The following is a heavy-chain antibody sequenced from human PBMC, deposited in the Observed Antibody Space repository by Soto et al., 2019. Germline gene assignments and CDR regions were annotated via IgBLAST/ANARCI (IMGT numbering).Heavy chain of an antibody. J-gene: IGHJ6*02. CDR3: AKDIGYCSSTSCPHYDYYYGVDV. D-gene: IGHD2-2*01. CDR1: GFTFDDYA. V-gene: IGHV3-9*01. CDR2: ISWNSGSV. Sequence: EVQLVESGGGLVQPGRSLRLSCAASGFTFDDYAMHWVRQAPGKGLEWVSGISWNSGSVGYADSVKGRFTISRDNAKNSLYLQMNSLRAEDTALYYCAKDIGYCSSTSCPHYDYYYGVDVWGQGTTVTVSS.